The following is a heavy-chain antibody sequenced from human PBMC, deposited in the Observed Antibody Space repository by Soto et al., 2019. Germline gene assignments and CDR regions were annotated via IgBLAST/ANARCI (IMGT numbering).Heavy chain of an antibody. Sequence: EVQLVESGGGLVQPGGSLRLSCAASGFTFSSYSMNWVRQAPGKGLEWVSYISSSSSTIYYADSVKDRFTISRDNAKNSLYLQMNSLRAEDTAVYYCARDGGYSYGYSYYYYGMDVWGQGTTVTVSS. CDR2: ISSSSSTI. V-gene: IGHV3-48*01. J-gene: IGHJ6*02. CDR1: GFTFSSYS. D-gene: IGHD5-18*01. CDR3: ARDGGYSYGYSYYYYGMDV.